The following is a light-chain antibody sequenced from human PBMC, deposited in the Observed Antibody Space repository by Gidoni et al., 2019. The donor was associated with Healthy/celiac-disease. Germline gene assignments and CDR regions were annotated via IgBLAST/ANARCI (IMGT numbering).Light chain of an antibody. J-gene: IGKJ4*01. CDR1: QSISSY. CDR3: QQSFLT. Sequence: DIQMTQSPSSLSASVGDRVTLTCRASQSISSYLNWYQQKPGKAPKLLIYAASSLQSGVPSRFSGSGSGTDFTLTISSLQPEDFATYYCQQSFLTFGGGTKVEIK. CDR2: AAS. V-gene: IGKV1-39*01.